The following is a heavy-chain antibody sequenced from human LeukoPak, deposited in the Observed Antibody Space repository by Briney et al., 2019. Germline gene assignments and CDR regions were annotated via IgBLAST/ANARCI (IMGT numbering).Heavy chain of an antibody. CDR2: ISGGGAT. J-gene: IGHJ4*02. D-gene: IGHD5/OR15-5a*01. CDR3: TKDSSVPFGITD. Sequence: GGSLRLSCAPSGFTFSIYAMTWVRQAPGKGLEWVSAISGGGATYYADSVKGRFTISRDNSKNTLYLQMNSLRADDTAVYYCTKDSSVPFGITDWGQGTLVTVSS. V-gene: IGHV3-23*01. CDR1: GFTFSIYA.